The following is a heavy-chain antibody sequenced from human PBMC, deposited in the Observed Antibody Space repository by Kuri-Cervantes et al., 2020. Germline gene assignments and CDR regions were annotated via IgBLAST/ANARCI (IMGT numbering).Heavy chain of an antibody. J-gene: IGHJ6*02. CDR3: ARDGVDTDYYYYYYGMDV. D-gene: IGHD5-18*01. CDR2: ISGGGGNT. V-gene: IGHV3-23*01. Sequence: GESLKISCTASGFTFSSYAMSWVRQAPGKGLEWVSAISGGGGNTYYADSVKGRFTISRDNAKNTLYLQMNSLRAEDTAVYYCARDGVDTDYYYYYYGMDVWGQGTTVTVSS. CDR1: GFTFSSYA.